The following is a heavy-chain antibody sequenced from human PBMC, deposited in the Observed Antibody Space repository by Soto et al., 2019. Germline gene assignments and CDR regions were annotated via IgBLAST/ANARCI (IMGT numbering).Heavy chain of an antibody. J-gene: IGHJ6*02. CDR3: TRHLPVGRLGVPAAMHYYYYYGMDV. D-gene: IGHD2-2*01. Sequence: EVQLVESGGGLVQPGGSLKLSCAASGFTFSGSAIHWVRQASGKGLEWVGRIRSKANSYATAYAASVKGRFTISRDDSKNTAYLQMNSLKTEDTAVYYCTRHLPVGRLGVPAAMHYYYYYGMDVWGQGTTVTVSS. V-gene: IGHV3-73*01. CDR2: IRSKANSYAT. CDR1: GFTFSGSA.